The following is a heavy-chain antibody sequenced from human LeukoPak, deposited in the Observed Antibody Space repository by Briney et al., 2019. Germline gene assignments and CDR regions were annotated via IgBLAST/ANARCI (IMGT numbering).Heavy chain of an antibody. CDR2: IYNSGST. V-gene: IGHV4-30-4*07. D-gene: IGHD2-15*01. CDR1: GGSISSGTYS. J-gene: IGHJ3*02. Sequence: NASETLSLTCAVSGGSISSGTYSWTWMRQPPGKGLEWIGYIYNSGSTFNNPSLNSRVTISVDTSKNQFSLKLSSVTAADTAMYYCAREGGNCSGGSCYSGAFDIWGQGTLVTVSS. CDR3: AREGGNCSGGSCYSGAFDI.